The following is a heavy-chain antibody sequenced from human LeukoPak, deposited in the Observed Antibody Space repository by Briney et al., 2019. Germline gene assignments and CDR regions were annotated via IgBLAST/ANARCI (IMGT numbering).Heavy chain of an antibody. CDR3: ARVGPFGGDYFLDQ. Sequence: PGGSLRLSCAASGFTFRTYWMSWGRQAPGKGVEWVANIKHDDSERYADPMKGRFTISRDNAKNSMYLQVDSLRVEDTAVYYCARVGPFGGDYFLDQWGQGTLVTVSS. D-gene: IGHD4-17*01. J-gene: IGHJ4*02. CDR1: GFTFRTYW. V-gene: IGHV3-7*03. CDR2: IKHDDSER.